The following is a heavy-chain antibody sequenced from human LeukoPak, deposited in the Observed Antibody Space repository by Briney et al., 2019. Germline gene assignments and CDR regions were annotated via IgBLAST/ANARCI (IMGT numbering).Heavy chain of an antibody. CDR3: TKGGVVSAFGY. D-gene: IGHD3-22*01. Sequence: GGSLRLSCAASGFSFGTYAMTWVRQAPGKGLECVSTVSGSGGNTYYTDSVKGRLTISRDNSKNTLFLQMSSLRAEDTALYYCTKGGVVSAFGYWGQGVLVIVSS. CDR1: GFSFGTYA. J-gene: IGHJ4*02. CDR2: VSGSGGNT. V-gene: IGHV3-23*01.